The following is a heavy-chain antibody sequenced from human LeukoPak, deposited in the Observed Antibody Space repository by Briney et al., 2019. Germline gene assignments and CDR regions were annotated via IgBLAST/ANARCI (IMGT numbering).Heavy chain of an antibody. Sequence: ASVKVSCKASGGTFSSYAISWVRQAPGQGLEWMGRIIPILGIANYAQKFQGRVTITADKSTSTAYMELSSLGSEDTAVYYCASSSSGTYYYYYGMDVWGQGTTVTVSS. CDR1: GGTFSSYA. D-gene: IGHD1-1*01. CDR2: IIPILGIA. J-gene: IGHJ6*02. V-gene: IGHV1-69*04. CDR3: ASSSSGTYYYYYGMDV.